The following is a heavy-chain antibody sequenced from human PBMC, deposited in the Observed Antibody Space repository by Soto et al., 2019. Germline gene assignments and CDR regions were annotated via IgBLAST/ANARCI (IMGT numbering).Heavy chain of an antibody. J-gene: IGHJ6*02. Sequence: QVQLVQSGAEVREPGASVKVSCKASGYTFASYHINWVRQAAGQGLEWMGWMSPNNGDTGYAQKFQGRVXMXPDSSITTAYMELSGMTSDDTAVYSCASGVDAGMDVWGHGPTVTVSS. D-gene: IGHD1-1*01. CDR2: MSPNNGDT. V-gene: IGHV1-8*01. CDR1: GYTFASYH. CDR3: ASGVDAGMDV.